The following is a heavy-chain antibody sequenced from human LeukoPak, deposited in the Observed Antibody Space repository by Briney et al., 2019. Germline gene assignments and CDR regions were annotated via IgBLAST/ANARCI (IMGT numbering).Heavy chain of an antibody. D-gene: IGHD6-13*01. CDR2: ISAYNGNT. Sequence: PWASVKVSCKASGYTFTSYGISWVRQAPGQGLEWMGWISAYNGNTNYAQKLQGRVTMTTDTSTSTAYMELRSLRSDDTAVYYCARDILSGQLVPFDYWGQGTLVTVSS. V-gene: IGHV1-18*01. J-gene: IGHJ4*02. CDR1: GYTFTSYG. CDR3: ARDILSGQLVPFDY.